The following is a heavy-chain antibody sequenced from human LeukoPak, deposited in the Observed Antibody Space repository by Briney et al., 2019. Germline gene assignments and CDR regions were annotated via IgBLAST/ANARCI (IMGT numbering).Heavy chain of an antibody. CDR2: ISAYNGHT. CDR3: ARANGSGWYTVY. V-gene: IGHV1-18*01. Sequence: ASVKVSCKASGYTFTSFGISWVRQAPGQGLEWMGWISAYNGHTNYAQKLQDRVTMTTDTSTSTAYMELRSLRSDDTAVYYCARANGSGWYTVYWGQGTLVTVSS. CDR1: GYTFTSFG. D-gene: IGHD6-19*01. J-gene: IGHJ4*02.